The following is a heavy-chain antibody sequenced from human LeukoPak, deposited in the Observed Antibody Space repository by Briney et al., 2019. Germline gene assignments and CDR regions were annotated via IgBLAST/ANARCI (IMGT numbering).Heavy chain of an antibody. CDR1: GFTLSSHG. D-gene: IGHD3-3*01. J-gene: IGHJ4*02. CDR2: IWYDGSKE. V-gene: IGHV3-33*01. CDR3: ARDYESLFDY. Sequence: PGGSLRLSCAASGFTLSSHGMHWVRQAPGKGLEWVALIWYDGSKENYADSVKGRFTISRDNSKNTLYLQINSLRAEDTALYYCARDYESLFDYWGQGTLVTVSS.